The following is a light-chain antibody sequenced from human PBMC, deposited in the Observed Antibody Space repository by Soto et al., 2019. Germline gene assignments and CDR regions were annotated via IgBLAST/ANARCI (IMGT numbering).Light chain of an antibody. CDR2: RDN. CDR1: NSNIGSNY. Sequence: QPVLTQPPSASGTPGQRVTISCSGYNSNIGSNYVYWYQQFPGTAPKLLIYRDNQRPSGVPDRFSGSKSGISASLAISGLRSEDEAEYYCAAWDDRLRGWVFGGGTKVTVL. J-gene: IGLJ3*02. CDR3: AAWDDRLRGWV. V-gene: IGLV1-47*01.